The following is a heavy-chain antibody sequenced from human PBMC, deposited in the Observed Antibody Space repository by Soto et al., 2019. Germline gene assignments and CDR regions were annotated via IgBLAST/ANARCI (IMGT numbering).Heavy chain of an antibody. CDR3: ARGRGAVAGTRYYYYGMDV. CDR2: IIPIFGTA. Sequence: QVQLVQSGAEVKKPGSSVKVSCKASGGTFSSYAISWVRQAPGQGLEWMGGIIPIFGTANYAQKFQGRVTITADESTSTDYMELSSLRSEDTAVYYCARGRGAVAGTRYYYYGMDVWGQGTTVTVSS. J-gene: IGHJ6*02. CDR1: GGTFSSYA. V-gene: IGHV1-69*01. D-gene: IGHD6-19*01.